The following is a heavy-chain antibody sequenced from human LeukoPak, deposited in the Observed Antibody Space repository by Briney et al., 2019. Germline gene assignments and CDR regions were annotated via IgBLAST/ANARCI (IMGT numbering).Heavy chain of an antibody. CDR1: GFTFSSYE. Sequence: PGGSLRLSCAASGFTFSSYEMNWVRQAPGKGLEWVSYISSSGSTIYYADSVKGRFTTSRDNAKNSLYLQMNSLRAEDTAVYYCARDFMITFGGATPFDYWGQGTLVTVSS. J-gene: IGHJ4*02. V-gene: IGHV3-48*03. CDR2: ISSSGSTI. CDR3: ARDFMITFGGATPFDY. D-gene: IGHD3-16*01.